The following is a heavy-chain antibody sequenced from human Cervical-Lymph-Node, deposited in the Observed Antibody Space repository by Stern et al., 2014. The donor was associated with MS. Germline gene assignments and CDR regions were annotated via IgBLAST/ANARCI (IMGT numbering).Heavy chain of an antibody. Sequence: VQLVESGGTLVQPGGSLRLSCEVAGFRVTTAYMTWVRQAPGKGLEWVSLIDGVGKTHDSYSVKGRFTISRVTSKNAVSLEMNNLRVDDTAVYFCARELAARRLDSWGPGTLVLVSS. V-gene: IGHV3-66*01. CDR2: IDGVGKT. D-gene: IGHD6-6*01. CDR1: GFRVTTAY. CDR3: ARELAARRLDS. J-gene: IGHJ5*01.